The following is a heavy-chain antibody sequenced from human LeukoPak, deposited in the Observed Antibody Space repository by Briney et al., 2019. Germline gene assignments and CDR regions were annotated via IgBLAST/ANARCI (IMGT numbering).Heavy chain of an antibody. CDR3: ARSTNWIFVD. CDR2: IYNDGST. V-gene: IGHV3-53*01. D-gene: IGHD1-1*01. Sequence: PGGSLRLPCAASGFTVSNKYMNWVRQAPGKGLEWVSIIYNDGSTYYADSVKGRFTISRDNSKNTLYLQMNSLRADDTAVYYCARSTNWIFVDWGLGTLVTVSS. J-gene: IGHJ4*02. CDR1: GFTVSNKY.